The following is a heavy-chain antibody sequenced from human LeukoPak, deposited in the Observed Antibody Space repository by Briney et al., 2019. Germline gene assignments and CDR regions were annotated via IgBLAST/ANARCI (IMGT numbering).Heavy chain of an antibody. J-gene: IGHJ3*02. Sequence: GASVKVYCKASGGTFSSYAISWVRQAPGQGLEWMGGIIPIFGTANYAQKFQGRVTITTDESTSTAYMELSSLRSEDTAVYYCAIELRYFDFDIWGQGTMVTVSS. V-gene: IGHV1-69*05. CDR2: IIPIFGTA. CDR3: AIELRYFDFDI. D-gene: IGHD3-9*01. CDR1: GGTFSSYA.